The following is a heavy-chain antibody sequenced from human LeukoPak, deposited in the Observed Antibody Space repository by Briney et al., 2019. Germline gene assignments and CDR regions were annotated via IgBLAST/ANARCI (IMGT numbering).Heavy chain of an antibody. Sequence: ASETLSLTCTVSGGSISSSNYCWGWIRQPPGKGLEWIGSIYYSGSTYYNPSLKSRVTISVDTSKKQFSLRLNSVTAADTAVYYCARSYCSSTSCYAVGAFDIWGQGTLVTVSS. CDR1: GGSISSSNYC. D-gene: IGHD2-2*01. J-gene: IGHJ3*02. CDR3: ARSYCSSTSCYAVGAFDI. V-gene: IGHV4-39*01. CDR2: IYYSGST.